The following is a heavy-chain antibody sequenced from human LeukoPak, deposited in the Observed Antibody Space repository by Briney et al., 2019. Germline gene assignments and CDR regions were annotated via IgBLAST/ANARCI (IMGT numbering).Heavy chain of an antibody. V-gene: IGHV1-69*01. D-gene: IGHD4-17*01. CDR2: IIPIFGTA. CDR3: ARCEGGDYALTDY. CDR1: GGTFSSYA. J-gene: IGHJ4*02. Sequence: ASVKVSCKASGGTFSSYAISWVRQAPGQGLEWMGGIIPIFGTANYAQKFQGRVTITADESTSTAYIELSSLRSENTAVYYCARCEGGDYALTDYWGQRTLVTVSS.